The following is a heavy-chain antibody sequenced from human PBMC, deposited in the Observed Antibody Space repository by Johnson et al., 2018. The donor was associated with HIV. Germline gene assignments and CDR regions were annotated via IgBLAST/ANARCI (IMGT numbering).Heavy chain of an antibody. CDR3: ARACRDGYTCDVFDI. J-gene: IGHJ3*02. CDR2: IGTVGDT. CDR1: GFTFSSYD. V-gene: IGHV3-13*01. Sequence: VQLVESGGGVVQPGGSLRLSCAASGFTFSSYDMHWVRQATGKGLEWVSAIGTVGDTYYADSVKGRFTISSDNSKNPLYLQMNSLRAEDTAVYYCARACRDGYTCDVFDIWGQGTMVTVSS. D-gene: IGHD5-24*01.